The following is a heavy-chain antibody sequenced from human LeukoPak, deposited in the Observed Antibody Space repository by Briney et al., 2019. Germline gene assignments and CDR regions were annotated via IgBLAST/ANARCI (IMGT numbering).Heavy chain of an antibody. J-gene: IGHJ5*02. D-gene: IGHD6-19*01. CDR2: IYYTGST. CDR3: ARVSSGWRGWFDP. Sequence: SETLSLTCNVSGGSISSSSYYWGWIRQPPGKGLEWIGSIYYTGSTYYNPSLKSRVTISVDTSKNQFSLKLSSVTAADTAVYYCARVSSGWRGWFDPWGQGALVIVSS. CDR1: GGSISSSSYY. V-gene: IGHV4-39*07.